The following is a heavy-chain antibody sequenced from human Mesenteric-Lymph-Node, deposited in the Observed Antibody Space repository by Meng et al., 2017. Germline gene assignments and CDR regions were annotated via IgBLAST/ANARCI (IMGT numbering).Heavy chain of an antibody. Sequence: GESLKISCTASGFTFGDYAMSWFRQAPGKGLEWVGFIRSKAYGGTTEYAASVKGRFTISRDDSKSIAYLQMNNLRAEDTAVYFCARRSAAGGFLDYWGQGTLVTVSS. CDR3: ARRSAAGGFLDY. J-gene: IGHJ4*02. V-gene: IGHV3-49*03. CDR1: GFTFGDYA. CDR2: IRSKAYGGTT. D-gene: IGHD6-13*01.